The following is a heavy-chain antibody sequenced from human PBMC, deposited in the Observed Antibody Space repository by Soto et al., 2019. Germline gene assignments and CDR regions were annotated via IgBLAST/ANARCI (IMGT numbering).Heavy chain of an antibody. CDR2: VDPTDSYS. Sequence: EVQLVQSGAEVKKTGESLRISCKGSGYSFTNYWITWVRQMPGKGLEWLGRVDPTDSYSNYSPSFQGHVTISADKSISTAYLQWSSLKASDTAMYYCARDSYYTSGNYFTYHTYAMDVWGQGTTVTVSS. CDR3: ARDSYYTSGNYFTYHTYAMDV. D-gene: IGHD3-10*01. J-gene: IGHJ6*02. V-gene: IGHV5-10-1*03. CDR1: GYSFTNYW.